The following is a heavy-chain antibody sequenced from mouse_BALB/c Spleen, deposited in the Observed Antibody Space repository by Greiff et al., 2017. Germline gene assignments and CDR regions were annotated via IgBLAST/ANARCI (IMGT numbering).Heavy chain of an antibody. D-gene: IGHD1-2*01. J-gene: IGHJ2*01. CDR2: IYPGDGDA. V-gene: IGHV1-80*01. CDR3: AKSGRGMATATAYFDY. Sequence: VQLQQSGAELVRPGSSVKISCKASGYAFTSYSMNWVKQRHGQGLEWIGQIYPGDGDANYNGKFKGKATMTADKSSSTAYMQLNSLTSEDSAVYFCAKSGRGMATATAYFDYWGQGTTLTVSS. CDR1: GYAFTSYS.